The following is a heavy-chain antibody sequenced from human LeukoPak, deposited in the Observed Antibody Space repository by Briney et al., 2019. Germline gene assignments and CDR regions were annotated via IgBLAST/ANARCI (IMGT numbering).Heavy chain of an antibody. D-gene: IGHD2-2*01. Sequence: GGSLRLSCAASGFTFSNYAMSWVRQAPGKGLEWVSAISGSGGSTFCADSVRGRFTISRDNSKNTLYLQMSSLRAEDTAVYYCAASLPNIVVVPAAKGPFGSWGQGTLVTVSS. CDR3: AASLPNIVVVPAAKGPFGS. J-gene: IGHJ5*02. CDR1: GFTFSNYA. CDR2: ISGSGGST. V-gene: IGHV3-23*01.